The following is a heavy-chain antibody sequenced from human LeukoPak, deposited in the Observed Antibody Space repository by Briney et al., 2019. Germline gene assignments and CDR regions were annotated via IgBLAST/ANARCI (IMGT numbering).Heavy chain of an antibody. D-gene: IGHD3-10*01. Sequence: QPGGSLRLSCAASGFTFSRFWMSWVRQSPGKGLEWVANIKQDGSEKYYVDSVKGRFTISRDNSKNTLYLQMNSLRAEDTAVYYCASSPLWQVPGAPDYWGQGTLVTVSS. J-gene: IGHJ4*02. V-gene: IGHV3-7*01. CDR3: ASSPLWQVPGAPDY. CDR2: IKQDGSEK. CDR1: GFTFSRFW.